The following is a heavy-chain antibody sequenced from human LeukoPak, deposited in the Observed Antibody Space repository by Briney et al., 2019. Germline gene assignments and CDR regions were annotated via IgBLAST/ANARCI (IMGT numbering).Heavy chain of an antibody. CDR2: IIPILGIA. J-gene: IGHJ4*02. Sequence: GSSVKVSCKASGGTFSSYTISWVRQAPGQGLERMGRIIPILGIANYAQKFQGRVTITADKSTSTAYMELSSLRSEDTAVYYCARDLRGSYTFDYWGQGTLVAVSS. D-gene: IGHD1-26*01. CDR3: ARDLRGSYTFDY. V-gene: IGHV1-69*04. CDR1: GGTFSSYT.